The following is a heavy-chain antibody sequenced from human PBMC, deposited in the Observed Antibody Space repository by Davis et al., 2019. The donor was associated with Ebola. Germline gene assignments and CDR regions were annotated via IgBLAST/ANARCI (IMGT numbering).Heavy chain of an antibody. CDR3: ARGLGTMIVVVTYGMDV. D-gene: IGHD3-22*01. CDR2: ISYDGSNK. Sequence: GGSLRLSCAASGFTFSSYGMHWVRQAPGKGLEWVAVISYDGSNKYYADSVKSRFTISRDNSKNTLYLQMNSLRAEDTAVYYCARGLGTMIVVVTYGMDVWGKGTTVTVSS. V-gene: IGHV3-30*19. CDR1: GFTFSSYG. J-gene: IGHJ6*04.